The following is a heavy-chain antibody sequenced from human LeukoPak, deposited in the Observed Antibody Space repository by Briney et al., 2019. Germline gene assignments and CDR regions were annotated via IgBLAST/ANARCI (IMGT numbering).Heavy chain of an antibody. D-gene: IGHD6-13*01. CDR2: ISWNSGSI. CDR3: AKDQGIAAAGTSYYYYGMDV. V-gene: IGHV3-9*01. J-gene: IGHJ6*02. Sequence: GGSLRLSCAASGFTFDDYAMHWVRQAPGKGLEWVSGISWNSGSIGYADSVKGRFTISRDNAKNSLYLQMNSLRAEDTALNYCAKDQGIAAAGTSYYYYGMDVWGQGTTVTVSS. CDR1: GFTFDDYA.